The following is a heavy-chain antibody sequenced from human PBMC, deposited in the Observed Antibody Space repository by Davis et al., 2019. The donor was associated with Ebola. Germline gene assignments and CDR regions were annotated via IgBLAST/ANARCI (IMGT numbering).Heavy chain of an antibody. CDR1: GFTFSSNS. CDR3: ASGFSGYDHIYNFGMDV. J-gene: IGHJ6*04. CDR2: ISSSSNYI. D-gene: IGHD5-12*01. V-gene: IGHV3-21*01. Sequence: GGSLRLSCAASGFTFSSNSMNWVRQAPGKGLEWVSFISSSSNYIYYADSVKGRFTVSSDNAKNSLYLQMNSLRAEDTAVYYCASGFSGYDHIYNFGMDVWGKGTTVTVSS.